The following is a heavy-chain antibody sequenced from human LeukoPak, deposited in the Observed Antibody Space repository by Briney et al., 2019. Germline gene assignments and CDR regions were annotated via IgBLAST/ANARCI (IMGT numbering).Heavy chain of an antibody. CDR1: GFTVSSNY. V-gene: IGHV3-53*01. J-gene: IGHJ6*02. CDR3: ARAGTVRGYSYESGMDV. CDR2: IYSGGST. Sequence: PGGSLRLSCAASGFTVSSNYMSWVRQAPGKGLEWVSVIYSGGSTYYADSVKGRFTISRDNSKNTPYLQMNSLRAEDTAVYYCARAGTVRGYSYESGMDVWGQGTTVTVSS. D-gene: IGHD5-18*01.